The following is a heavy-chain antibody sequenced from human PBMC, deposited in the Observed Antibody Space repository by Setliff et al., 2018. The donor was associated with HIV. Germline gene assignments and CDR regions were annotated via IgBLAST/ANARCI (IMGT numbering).Heavy chain of an antibody. J-gene: IGHJ4*02. CDR1: DGSISTYY. V-gene: IGHV4-59*01. D-gene: IGHD3-22*01. CDR3: ARGDYDSGGYYFDK. CDR2: IYYSGIT. Sequence: SETLSLTCAVSDGSISTYYWSWIRQPPGRGLEWIGYIYYSGITNYSPSLKNRVTLLVDTSKNQFSLRLSSVTAADTAVYFCARGDYDSGGYYFDKWGQGALVTVSS.